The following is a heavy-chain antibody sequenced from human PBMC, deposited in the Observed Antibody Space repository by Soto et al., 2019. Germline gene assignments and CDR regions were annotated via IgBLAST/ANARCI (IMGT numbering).Heavy chain of an antibody. CDR2: VYYSGST. J-gene: IGHJ4*02. CDR1: GGSVCSSSYY. CDR3: GRLEGLATISYYFDY. V-gene: IGHV4-39*01. Sequence: SETLSLTCTVSGGSVCSSSYYWGWVRQPPGKGLEWIGSVYYSGSTYYNPSLESRVTISVDKSKNQFSLKLMSLSAADMAVYYCGRLEGLATISYYFDYWGQGALVTVSS. D-gene: IGHD3-9*01.